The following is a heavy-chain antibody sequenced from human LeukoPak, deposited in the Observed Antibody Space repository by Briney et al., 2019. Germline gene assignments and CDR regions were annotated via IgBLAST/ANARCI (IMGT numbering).Heavy chain of an antibody. D-gene: IGHD2-2*01. Sequence: GGSLRLSCAASGFTFSTYSMKWVRQAPGKGLEWVSSISSSSSYIYYADSVKGRFTISRDNAKNSLYLQMNSLTADDTAVYYCARDRVVVPAAFDYWGQGTLVTVSS. CDR2: ISSSSSYI. CDR3: ARDRVVVPAAFDY. V-gene: IGHV3-21*04. J-gene: IGHJ4*02. CDR1: GFTFSTYS.